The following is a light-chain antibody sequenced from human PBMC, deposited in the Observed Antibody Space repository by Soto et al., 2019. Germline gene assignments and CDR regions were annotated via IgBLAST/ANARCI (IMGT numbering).Light chain of an antibody. Sequence: EIVLTQSPGTLSLSPGERATLSCRASQSVSSGSLAWYQQKPGQAPRLLIYGVSSRATGIPDRFSGSGSGTDFTFTISRLEPEDFAVYYCQQYASSMVTFGGGTKVEI. V-gene: IGKV3-20*01. CDR3: QQYASSMVT. CDR2: GVS. J-gene: IGKJ4*01. CDR1: QSVSSGS.